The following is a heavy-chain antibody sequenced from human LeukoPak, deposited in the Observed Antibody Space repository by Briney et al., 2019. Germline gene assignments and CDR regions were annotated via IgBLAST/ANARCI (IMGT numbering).Heavy chain of an antibody. J-gene: IGHJ4*02. CDR3: AKDPRFAVTTYPDY. D-gene: IGHD4-11*01. Sequence: GGSLRLSCAASGFTFSSYGMHWVRQAPGKGLEWVAFIRYDGSNKYYADSVKGRFTISRDNSKNTLYLQMNSLRAEDTAVYYCAKDPRFAVTTYPDYWGQGTLVTVSS. V-gene: IGHV3-30*02. CDR1: GFTFSSYG. CDR2: IRYDGSNK.